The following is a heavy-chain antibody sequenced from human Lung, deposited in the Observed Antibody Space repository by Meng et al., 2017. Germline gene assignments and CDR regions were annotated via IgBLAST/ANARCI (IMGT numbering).Heavy chain of an antibody. Sequence: EVRVVGSVGTLVLPGGSLRLSCAASGFTFTDLWMPWVRQGPGKGLVWVSRINRDGTKPTYADSVKGRFTISRDNAKNTLYLQMNNLRAEDTAFYYCTNDRLNHWGQGALVTVSS. CDR2: INRDGTKP. CDR1: GFTFTDLW. D-gene: IGHD1-1*01. CDR3: TNDRLNH. J-gene: IGHJ1*01. V-gene: IGHV3-74*01.